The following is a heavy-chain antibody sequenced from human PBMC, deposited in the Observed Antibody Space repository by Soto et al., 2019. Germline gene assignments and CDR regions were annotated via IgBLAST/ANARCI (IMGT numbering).Heavy chain of an antibody. J-gene: IGHJ3*02. CDR3: VRERGPFDAFDI. CDR1: GFMFTNYG. Sequence: AXASLPISGAASGFMFTNYGMHWVRQAPGKGLEWVAVVRANGINNYYAAFVEGRFTISRDNSKNSLYLQMNSLRVEDTALYFCVRERGPFDAFDIWGQGTMVTVS. CDR2: VRANGINN. V-gene: IGHV3-33*01.